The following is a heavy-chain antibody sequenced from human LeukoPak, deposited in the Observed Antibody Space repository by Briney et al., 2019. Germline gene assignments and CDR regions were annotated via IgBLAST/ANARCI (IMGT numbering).Heavy chain of an antibody. Sequence: GGSLRLSCAASGFTFSSYSMNWVRQAPGKGLEWVSSISISSSYISYADSVKGRFTISRDTAKNSLYLQMNSLRAEDTAVYYCARGDLLDVWGKGTTVTVSS. CDR2: ISISSSYI. V-gene: IGHV3-21*01. CDR1: GFTFSSYS. CDR3: ARGDLLDV. J-gene: IGHJ6*04.